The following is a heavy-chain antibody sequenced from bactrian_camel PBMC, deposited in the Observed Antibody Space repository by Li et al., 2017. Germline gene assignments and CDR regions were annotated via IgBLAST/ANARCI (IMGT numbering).Heavy chain of an antibody. D-gene: IGHD1*01. Sequence: DVQLVESGGGLVQPGGSLRLSCAVSGSSFSSNVMIWVRQGPGRTREGVAGLGDDGSTSYAKFAEGRFTISKDSKNTFYLQMTQLKPEDTRMYYCAASRWVTWARELLESDFHFWGQGTQVTVS. CDR3: AASRWVTWARELLESDFHF. J-gene: IGHJ6*01. CDR2: LGDDGST. V-gene: IGHV3S67*01. CDR1: GSSFSSNV.